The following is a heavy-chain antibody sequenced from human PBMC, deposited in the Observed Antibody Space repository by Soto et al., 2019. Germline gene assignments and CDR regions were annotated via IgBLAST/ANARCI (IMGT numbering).Heavy chain of an antibody. CDR2: IWYDGSNK. V-gene: IGHV3-33*01. D-gene: IGHD3-22*01. CDR1: GFTFSSYG. CDR3: ARYHYDSSGYSDY. Sequence: PGGSLRLSCAASGFTFSSYGMHWVRQAPGKGLEGVAVIWYDGSNKYYADSVKGRLTISRDNSKNTLYLQMNSLRAEDTAVYYCARYHYDSSGYSDYWGQGTLVTVSS. J-gene: IGHJ4*02.